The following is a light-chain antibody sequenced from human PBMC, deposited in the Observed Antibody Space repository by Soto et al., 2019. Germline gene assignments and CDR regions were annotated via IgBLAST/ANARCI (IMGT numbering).Light chain of an antibody. V-gene: IGLV1-47*01. Sequence: QSVLTQPPSASGTPGQRVTISCSGSSSNIGSSYVYWYQQLPGTAPKLLIYRNNQRPSGVPDRFSGSKSGTSASLAISGLRSEDEADYSCAAWDDSYVVFGGGTKLTVL. CDR2: RNN. CDR3: AAWDDSYVV. J-gene: IGLJ2*01. CDR1: SSNIGSSY.